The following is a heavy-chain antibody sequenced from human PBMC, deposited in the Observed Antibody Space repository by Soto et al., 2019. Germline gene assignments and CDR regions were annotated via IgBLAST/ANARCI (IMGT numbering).Heavy chain of an antibody. CDR3: ARQGYCSGCSCYSDSSYGMDL. V-gene: IGHV5-51*01. J-gene: IGHJ6*02. Sequence: PGESLKISCKGSGYSLTSYWLGWVRQMPGKGLEWMGIIYPGDSDTRYSPSFQGQVTISADKSSSTAYLQWSSLKASDTAIYYCARQGYCSGCSCYSDSSYGMDLCGQGTPLTLSS. D-gene: IGHD2-15*01. CDR2: IYPGDSDT. CDR1: GYSLTSYW.